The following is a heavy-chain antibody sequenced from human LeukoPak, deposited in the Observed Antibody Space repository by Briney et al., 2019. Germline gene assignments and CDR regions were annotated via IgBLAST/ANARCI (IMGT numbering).Heavy chain of an antibody. CDR3: ARDRRDGYNS. CDR1: GGSISSYY. CDR2: IYYSGST. D-gene: IGHD5-24*01. V-gene: IGHV4-59*08. J-gene: IGHJ4*02. Sequence: SETLSLTCTVSGGSISSYYWTWIRKPPGKGLEWIGYIYYSGSTNYNPSLNSRVTISLDTSKIKFSLKQSSVTAADTAVYYCARDRRDGYNSWGQGTLVTVSS.